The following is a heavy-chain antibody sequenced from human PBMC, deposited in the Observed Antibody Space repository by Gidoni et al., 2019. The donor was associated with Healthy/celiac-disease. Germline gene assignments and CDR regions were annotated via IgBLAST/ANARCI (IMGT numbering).Heavy chain of an antibody. V-gene: IGHV4-34*01. J-gene: IGHJ5*02. CDR3: ARHGQQLVNWFDP. CDR1: GGSFSGYY. Sequence: QVQLQQWGAGLLKPSETLSLTCAVYGGSFSGYYWSWIRQPPGKGLEWIGEINHSGSTNYNPALKSRVTISVDTSKNQFSLKLSSVTAADTAVYYCARHGQQLVNWFDPWGQGTLVTVSS. CDR2: INHSGST. D-gene: IGHD6-13*01.